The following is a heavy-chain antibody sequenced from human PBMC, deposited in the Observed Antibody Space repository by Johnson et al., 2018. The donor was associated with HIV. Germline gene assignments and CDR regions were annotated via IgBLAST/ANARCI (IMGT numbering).Heavy chain of an antibody. D-gene: IGHD3-22*01. CDR1: GFTFSSYA. V-gene: IGHV3-30*04. Sequence: VQLVESGGGVVQPGRSLRLSCAASGFTFSSYAMHWVRQAPGKGLEWVAAISYDRSNKDYADSVKGRFTISRDNSKNTLYLQMNSLRSEDTAVYYCARGRPSGSHDAFDIWGQGTMVTVSS. J-gene: IGHJ3*02. CDR3: ARGRPSGSHDAFDI. CDR2: ISYDRSNK.